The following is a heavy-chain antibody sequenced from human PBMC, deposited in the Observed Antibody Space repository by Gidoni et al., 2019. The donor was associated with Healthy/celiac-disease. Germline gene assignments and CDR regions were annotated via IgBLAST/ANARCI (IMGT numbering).Heavy chain of an antibody. J-gene: IGHJ6*03. V-gene: IGHV1-2*04. Sequence: QVQLVQSGAEVKKPGASVKVSCKASGYTFTGYYMHWVRQAPGQGLEWMGWINPNSGGTNYAQKFQGWVTMTRDTSISTAYMELSRLRSDDTAVYYCARDGRGYSGFPYYYYYMDVWGKGTTVTVSS. CDR1: GYTFTGYY. CDR2: INPNSGGT. CDR3: ARDGRGYSGFPYYYYYMDV. D-gene: IGHD5-12*01.